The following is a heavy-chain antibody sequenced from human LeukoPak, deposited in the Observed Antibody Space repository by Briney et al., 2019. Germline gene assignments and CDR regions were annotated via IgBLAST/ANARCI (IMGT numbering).Heavy chain of an antibody. CDR3: ARGGDSSSWYLGLLGYYYGMDV. CDR1: GGTFSSYA. J-gene: IGHJ6*04. V-gene: IGHV1-69*13. CDR2: IIPIFGTA. Sequence: AAVKVSCTASGGTFSSYAISWLRQAPAQGLEWMGGIIPIFGTANYAQKFQGRVTITADEYTSTAYMELSSLRSEDTAVYYCARGGDSSSWYLGLLGYYYGMDVWGKGTTVTVSS. D-gene: IGHD6-13*01.